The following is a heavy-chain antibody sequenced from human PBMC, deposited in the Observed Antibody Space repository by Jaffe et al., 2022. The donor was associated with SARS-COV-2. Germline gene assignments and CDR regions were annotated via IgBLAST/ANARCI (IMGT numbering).Heavy chain of an antibody. J-gene: IGHJ4*02. D-gene: IGHD2-15*01. CDR1: GGAFSGYY. CDR2: INHSGII. Sequence: QVQLQQWGAGLLKPSETLSLTCGVSGGAFSGYYWIWIRQPPGKGLEWIGEINHSGIINYTPSLKSRVTISVDSSKNQFSLKMSSVTAADTAVYYCARGNLYKIVNWGQGTLVTVSS. CDR3: ARGNLYKIVN. V-gene: IGHV4-34*01.